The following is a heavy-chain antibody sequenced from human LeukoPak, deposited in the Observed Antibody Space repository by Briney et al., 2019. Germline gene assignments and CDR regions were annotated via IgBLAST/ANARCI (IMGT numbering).Heavy chain of an antibody. J-gene: IGHJ6*03. D-gene: IGHD3-3*01. CDR2: ISTVSTYT. CDR3: ARDASGYFHYYYMDV. V-gene: IGHV3-21*01. CDR1: GFTFSDYS. Sequence: GGSLRLSCAASGFTFSDYSINWVRQAPGKGLEWFSSISTVSTYTNYADSVKGRFSISRDNAKGLLYLQMSNLRDEDTGVYYCARDASGYFHYYYMDVWGKGTTVTVSS.